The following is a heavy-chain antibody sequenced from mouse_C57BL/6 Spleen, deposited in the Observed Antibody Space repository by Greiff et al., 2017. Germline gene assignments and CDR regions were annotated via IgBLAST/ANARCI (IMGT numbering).Heavy chain of an antibody. CDR2: ISDCGSYT. CDR3: AREDYCGSGGYFDV. V-gene: IGHV5-4*01. D-gene: IGHD1-1*01. CDR1: GFTFSSYA. J-gene: IGHJ1*03. Sequence: EVHLVESGGGLVKPGGSLKLSCAASGFTFSSYAMSWVRQTPGKRLEWVATISDCGSYTYYPDNVKGRFTISKDNAKNNLYLQMSHLKSEDTAMYYCAREDYCGSGGYFDVWGTGTTVTVSS.